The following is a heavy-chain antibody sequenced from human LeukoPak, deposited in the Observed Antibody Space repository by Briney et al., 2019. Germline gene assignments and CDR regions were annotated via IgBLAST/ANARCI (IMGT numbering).Heavy chain of an antibody. CDR1: GFTFDDYA. J-gene: IGHJ4*02. V-gene: IGHV3-9*01. CDR3: ARGDYGDRSYPFYFDY. CDR2: ISWNSGSI. D-gene: IGHD4-17*01. Sequence: GGSLRLSCAASGFTFDDYAMHWVRQAPGKGLEWVSGISWNSGSIGYADSVKGRFTISRDNSKNTLYLQMNSLRAEDTAVYYCARGDYGDRSYPFYFDYWGQGTLVTVSS.